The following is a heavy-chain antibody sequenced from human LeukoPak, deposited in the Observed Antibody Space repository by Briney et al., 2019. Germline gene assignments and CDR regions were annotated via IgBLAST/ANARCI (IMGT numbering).Heavy chain of an antibody. V-gene: IGHV1-18*01. CDR2: INTYNGHT. Sequence: ASVKVSCKAFGYTLSSYGISWVRQAPGQGLEWLGWINTYNGHTNYVEKLQDRVTVTTDTSTSTVYMELRSLRSDDTALYYCARGDDAFDFWGQGTMVTVSS. CDR3: ARGDDAFDF. J-gene: IGHJ3*01. CDR1: GYTLSSYG.